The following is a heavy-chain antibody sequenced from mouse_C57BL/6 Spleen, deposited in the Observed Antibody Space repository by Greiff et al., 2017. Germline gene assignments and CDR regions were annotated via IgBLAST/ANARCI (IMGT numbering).Heavy chain of an antibody. CDR1: GFNIKDDY. CDR2: IDPENGDT. J-gene: IGHJ3*01. CDR3: TSGEYGNYARFAY. Sequence: VQLQQSGAELVRPGASVKLSCTASGFNIKDDYMHWVKQRPEQGLEWIGWIDPENGDTEYASKFQGKATITADTSSNTAYLQLSSLTSEDSAVYYCTSGEYGNYARFAYWGQGTLVTVSA. V-gene: IGHV14-4*01. D-gene: IGHD2-1*01.